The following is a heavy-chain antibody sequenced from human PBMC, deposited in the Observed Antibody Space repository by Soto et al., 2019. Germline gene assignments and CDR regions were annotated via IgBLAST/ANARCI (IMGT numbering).Heavy chain of an antibody. V-gene: IGHV1-69*12. J-gene: IGHJ5*02. Sequence: QVQLVQSGAAVKKPGSSVKVSCKASGGTFSSYAISWVRQAPGQGLEWMGGIIPIFGTANYAQKFQGRVTITADESTSTAYMELSSLRSADTAVYYCGRQGGLVDGNWFDPWGQGTLVTVSS. CDR3: GRQGGLVDGNWFDP. CDR1: GGTFSSYA. CDR2: IIPIFGTA. D-gene: IGHD1-26*01.